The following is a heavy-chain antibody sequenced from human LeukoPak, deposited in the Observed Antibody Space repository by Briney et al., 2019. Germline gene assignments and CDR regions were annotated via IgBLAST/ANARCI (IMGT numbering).Heavy chain of an antibody. J-gene: IGHJ4*02. D-gene: IGHD3-9*01. CDR3: ATSVRYSDWSFFRLAY. CDR1: GGTFSSYA. CDR2: IIPIFGTA. Sequence: SVKVSCKASGGTFSSYAISWVRQAPGQGLEWMGGIIPIFGTANYAQKFQGRVTITADESTSTAYMELSSLRSEDTAVYYCATSVRYSDWSFFRLAYWGQGTQVTVSS. V-gene: IGHV1-69*13.